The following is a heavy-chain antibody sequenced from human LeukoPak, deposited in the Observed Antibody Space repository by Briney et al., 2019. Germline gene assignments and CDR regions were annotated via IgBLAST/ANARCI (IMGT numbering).Heavy chain of an antibody. CDR2: ISANGDTT. D-gene: IGHD6-13*01. J-gene: IGHJ4*02. Sequence: GGSLRLSCAASGFTFSSYAMSWVRQAPGEGLEGVSGISANGDTTKYADSVKGRFTISRDNAKNTVLLQMNSLRADDTAVYYCAKEGRIAAGTGDYFDYWGQGTLVTVSS. V-gene: IGHV3-23*01. CDR1: GFTFSSYA. CDR3: AKEGRIAAGTGDYFDY.